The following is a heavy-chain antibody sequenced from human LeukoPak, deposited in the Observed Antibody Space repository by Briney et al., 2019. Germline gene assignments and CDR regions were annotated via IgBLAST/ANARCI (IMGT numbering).Heavy chain of an antibody. D-gene: IGHD2/OR15-2a*01. J-gene: IGHJ6*02. V-gene: IGHV1-18*01. CDR2: ISAYNGNT. CDR1: GYTFTSYG. CDR3: AREASNMAPYYYGMDV. Sequence: GSVKVSCKASGYTFTSYGISWVRQAPGQGLEWMGWISAYNGNTNYAQKLQGRVTMTTDTSTSTAYMELRSLRSDDTAVYYCAREASNMAPYYYGMDVWGQGTTVTVSS.